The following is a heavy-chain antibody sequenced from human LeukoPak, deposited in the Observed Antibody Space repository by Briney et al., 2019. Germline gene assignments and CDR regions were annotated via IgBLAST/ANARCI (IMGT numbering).Heavy chain of an antibody. Sequence: GGSLRLSCVASGFSFSKYGMHWVRQAPGKGLQWLATIWYDGHNKYYADSVKGRFTISRDNSKNTLFLEMNDLKAEDTAVYYCAREWGLIAVAGGPGYWGQGTLVTVSS. V-gene: IGHV3-33*01. D-gene: IGHD2-21*01. CDR3: AREWGLIAVAGGPGY. CDR2: IWYDGHNK. CDR1: GFSFSKYG. J-gene: IGHJ4*02.